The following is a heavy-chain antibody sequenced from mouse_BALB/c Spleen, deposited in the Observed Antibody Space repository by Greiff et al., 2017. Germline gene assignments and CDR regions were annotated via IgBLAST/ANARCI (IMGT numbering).Heavy chain of an antibody. CDR3: ARSTMITRGYFDY. CDR1: GYSFTGYF. V-gene: IGHV1-20*02. D-gene: IGHD2-4*01. J-gene: IGHJ2*01. CDR2: INPYNGDT. Sequence: VQLQQSGPELVQPGASVKISCKASGYSFTGYFMNWVMQSHGKSLEWIGLINPYNGDTYYNQKFKGKATLTVDKSSSTAHMELRSLASEDSAVYECARSTMITRGYFDYWGQGTTLTVSS.